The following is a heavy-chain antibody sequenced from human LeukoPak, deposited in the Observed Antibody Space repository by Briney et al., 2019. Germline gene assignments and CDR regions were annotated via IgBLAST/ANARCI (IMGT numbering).Heavy chain of an antibody. Sequence: SETLSLTCTVSGVSISSYYWSWLRQPAGKGLEWIGRIYTSGSTNYNPSLKSRVTMSLDTSKNQFSLKLSSVTAADTAVYYCARDMRYDSSGYHPRPFGYWGQGTLVTVSS. CDR3: ARDMRYDSSGYHPRPFGY. CDR1: GVSISSYY. CDR2: IYTSGST. D-gene: IGHD3-22*01. J-gene: IGHJ4*02. V-gene: IGHV4-4*07.